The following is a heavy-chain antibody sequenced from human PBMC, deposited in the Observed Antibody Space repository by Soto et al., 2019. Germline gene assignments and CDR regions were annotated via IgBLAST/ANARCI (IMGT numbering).Heavy chain of an antibody. CDR1: GGPISSYY. CDR2: IYTSGST. V-gene: IGHV4-4*07. J-gene: IGHJ6*02. CDR3: ARGNCSSPNCYSFSGYYGMDV. Sequence: PSETLSLTCTVSGGPISSYYWSWIRQPAGKGLEWIGRIYTSGSTNYNPSPKSRVTMSLDTSKNQFSLKLTSVTAADTALYYCARGNCSSPNCYSFSGYYGMDVWGQGTTVTVSS. D-gene: IGHD2-2*01.